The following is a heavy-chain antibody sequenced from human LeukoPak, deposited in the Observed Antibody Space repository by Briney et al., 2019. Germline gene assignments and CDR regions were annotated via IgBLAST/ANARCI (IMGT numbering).Heavy chain of an antibody. Sequence: GGSLRLSCAASGFTFSSYSMNWVRQAPGKGLEWVSSISSSSSYIYYADSVKGRFTISRDNAKNSLYMQMNSLRAEDTAVYYCARDPHGDYFDYWGQGTLVTVSS. CDR1: GFTFSSYS. J-gene: IGHJ4*02. V-gene: IGHV3-21*01. CDR3: ARDPHGDYFDY. CDR2: ISSSSSYI. D-gene: IGHD3-10*01.